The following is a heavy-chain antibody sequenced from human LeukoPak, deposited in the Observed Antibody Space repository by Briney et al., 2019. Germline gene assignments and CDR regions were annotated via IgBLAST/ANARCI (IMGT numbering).Heavy chain of an antibody. CDR1: GGSISSSSYY. J-gene: IGHJ4*02. CDR3: ARRRIAAAGTEVEDFDY. V-gene: IGHV4-39*01. CDR2: IYYSGST. Sequence: SETLSLTCTVSGGSISSSSYYWGWIRQPPGKGLEWIGSIYYSGSTYYNPSHKSRVTISVDTSKNQFSLKLSAVTAADTAVYYCARRRIAAAGTEVEDFDYWGQGTLVTVSS. D-gene: IGHD6-13*01.